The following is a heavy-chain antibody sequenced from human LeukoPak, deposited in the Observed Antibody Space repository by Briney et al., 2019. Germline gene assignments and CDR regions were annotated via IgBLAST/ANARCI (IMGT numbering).Heavy chain of an antibody. J-gene: IGHJ1*01. CDR2: IYSSGST. CDR3: ARTIVGYYYDSSGYYYRPEYFQH. D-gene: IGHD3-22*01. CDR1: GGSISTYY. Sequence: SETLSLTCTVSGGSISTYYWSWIRQPAGKGLEWIGRIYSSGSTNYNPSLKSRVTMSVDTSKNQFSLKLSSVTAADTAVYYCARTIVGYYYDSSGYYYRPEYFQHWGQGTLVTVSS. V-gene: IGHV4-4*07.